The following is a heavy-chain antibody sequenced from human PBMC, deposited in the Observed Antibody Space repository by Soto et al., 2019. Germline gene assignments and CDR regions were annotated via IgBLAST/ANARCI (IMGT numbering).Heavy chain of an antibody. V-gene: IGHV3-53*01. CDR1: GFSVSSSH. CDR2: IYSGGSA. J-gene: IGHJ5*02. CDR3: ARFAPYGSGSYSFRYNWFDP. Sequence: GGSLRLSCAASGFSVSSSHMNWVRQAPGKGLEWVSVIYSGGSAYYAVSVKGRFTISRDNSRKTVFLQMNGLRAEDTAVYYFARFAPYGSGSYSFRYNWFDPWGPGTLVTVSS. D-gene: IGHD3-10*01.